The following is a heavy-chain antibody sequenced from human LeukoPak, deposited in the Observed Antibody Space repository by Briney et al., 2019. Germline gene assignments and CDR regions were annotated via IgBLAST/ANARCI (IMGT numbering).Heavy chain of an antibody. Sequence: GGSLKLSCAASGFTFSGSAMHWVRQASGKGLEWVGRIRSKANSYATAYAASVKGRFTISRDDPKNTAYLQMNSLKTEDTAVYYCTRQRYYYDSSGPSGYYMDVWGKGTTVTISS. D-gene: IGHD3-22*01. CDR2: IRSKANSYAT. CDR1: GFTFSGSA. CDR3: TRQRYYYDSSGPSGYYMDV. V-gene: IGHV3-73*01. J-gene: IGHJ6*03.